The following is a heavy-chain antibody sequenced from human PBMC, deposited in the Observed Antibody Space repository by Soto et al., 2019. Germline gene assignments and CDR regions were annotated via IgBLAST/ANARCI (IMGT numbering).Heavy chain of an antibody. CDR2: ISYDGSNK. J-gene: IGHJ6*02. CDR1: GFTFSSYA. D-gene: IGHD1-26*01. Sequence: QVQLVESGGGVVQPGRSLRLSCAASGFTFSSYAMHWVRQAPGKGLEWVAVISYDGSNKYYADSVKGRFTMSRDNSKNTLYLHMNSLRAEDTAVYYCARTPRGQWGLPYCYYGMDVWGQGTTVTVSS. CDR3: ARTPRGQWGLPYCYYGMDV. V-gene: IGHV3-30-3*01.